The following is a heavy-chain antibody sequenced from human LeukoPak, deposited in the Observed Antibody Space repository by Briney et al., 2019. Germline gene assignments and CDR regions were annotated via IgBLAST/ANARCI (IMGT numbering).Heavy chain of an antibody. CDR1: GFTFSSYW. V-gene: IGHV3-7*03. CDR3: ARDNGAPGWIT. Sequence: GGSLRLSCAASGFTFSSYWMNWVRQAPGKGLVWVANINKEGSEKHYVDSGEGRFPISRDNAQNSLYLQMNSVRSDDTAVYYCARDNGAPGWITWGQGTLVTVSS. CDR2: INKEGSEK. J-gene: IGHJ5*02. D-gene: IGHD6-19*01.